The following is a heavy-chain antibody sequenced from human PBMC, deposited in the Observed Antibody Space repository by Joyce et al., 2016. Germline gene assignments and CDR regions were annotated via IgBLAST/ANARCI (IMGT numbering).Heavy chain of an antibody. CDR2: ISFDGKNR. J-gene: IGHJ4*02. Sequence: QVQLVESGGGVVQPGRSLRLSCETSGLPFSTYGMTWVRQGPGKGLEWIAVISFDGKNRYYAASVKGRFTISRDDSKNTVYLQMDSLRVEDAAVYYCAASSNGYAKYWGQGTLVTVSS. D-gene: IGHD3-22*01. CDR1: GLPFSTYG. CDR3: AASSNGYAKY. V-gene: IGHV3-30*03.